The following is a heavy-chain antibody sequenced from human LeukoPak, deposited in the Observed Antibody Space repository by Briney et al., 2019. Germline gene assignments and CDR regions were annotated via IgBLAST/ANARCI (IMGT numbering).Heavy chain of an antibody. CDR1: GLSLSNYW. CDR3: ARIRERLGLGAFDI. V-gene: IGHV3-74*03. D-gene: IGHD6-19*01. Sequence: GGSQGLSCAASGLSLSNYWMCWVRHAPGKGLVCVSCINSDGSTTTYGGTVKGRFTISRDNAKNTLYLQRNSLRAEDSALYYCARIRERLGLGAFDIWGQGTMVTVSS. CDR2: INSDGSTT. J-gene: IGHJ3*02.